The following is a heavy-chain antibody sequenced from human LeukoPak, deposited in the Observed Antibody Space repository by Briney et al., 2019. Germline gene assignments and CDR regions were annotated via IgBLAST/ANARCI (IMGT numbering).Heavy chain of an antibody. V-gene: IGHV4-34*01. Sequence: PSETLSLTCAVYGGSFSGYYWSWIRQPPGKGLEWIGSIYYSGSTYYNPSLKSRVTISVDTSKNQFSLKLSSVTAADTAVYYCASMGATAGAYYYYYMDVWGKGTTVTVSS. CDR1: GGSFSGYY. D-gene: IGHD1-26*01. J-gene: IGHJ6*03. CDR3: ASMGATAGAYYYYYMDV. CDR2: IYYSGST.